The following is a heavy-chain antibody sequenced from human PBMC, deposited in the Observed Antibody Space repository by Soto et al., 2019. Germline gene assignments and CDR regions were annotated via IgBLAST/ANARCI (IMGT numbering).Heavy chain of an antibody. CDR3: ARYYDSSGSSDY. D-gene: IGHD3-22*01. V-gene: IGHV3-33*01. Sequence: QVQLVESGGGVVQPGRSLRLSCAASGFTFSSYGMHWVRQAPGKGLEWVAVIWYDGSNKYYADSVKGRFTISRDNSKNTLYLQMNSLRAEDTAEYYCARYYDSSGSSDYWGQGTLVTVSS. CDR2: IWYDGSNK. J-gene: IGHJ4*02. CDR1: GFTFSSYG.